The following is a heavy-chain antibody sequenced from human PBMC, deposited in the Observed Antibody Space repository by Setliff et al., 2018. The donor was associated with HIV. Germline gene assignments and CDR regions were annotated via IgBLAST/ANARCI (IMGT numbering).Heavy chain of an antibody. Sequence: SVKVSCKASGGTFSSYAISWVRQAPGQGLEWMGGIIPIFGTANYAQKFQGRVTITADESTSTAYMELSSLRSEDTAVYYCARDYNWNYAWFDPWGQGTLVTSPQ. CDR1: GGTFSSYA. V-gene: IGHV1-69*13. J-gene: IGHJ5*02. CDR3: ARDYNWNYAWFDP. D-gene: IGHD1-1*01. CDR2: IIPIFGTA.